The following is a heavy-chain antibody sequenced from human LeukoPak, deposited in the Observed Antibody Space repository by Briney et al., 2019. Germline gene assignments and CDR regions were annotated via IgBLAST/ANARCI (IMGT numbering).Heavy chain of an antibody. CDR3: ARDIVGATHDY. CDR2: IYHTGST. J-gene: IGHJ4*02. V-gene: IGHV4-4*02. D-gene: IGHD1-26*01. Sequence: ASGTLSLTCAVSGGSISSSNWWSWVRQPPGKGLEWIGEIYHTGSTNYNPSLESRVTISLDKSKNQFSLKLSSVTAADTAVYYCARDIVGATHDYWGQGTLVTVSS. CDR1: GGSISSSNW.